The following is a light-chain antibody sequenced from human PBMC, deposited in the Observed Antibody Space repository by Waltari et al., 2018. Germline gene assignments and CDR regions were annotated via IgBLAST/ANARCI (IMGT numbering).Light chain of an antibody. J-gene: IGKJ1*01. CDR2: AAS. CDR1: QAISNY. CDR3: QQLNSYQWT. Sequence: IQLTQSPSSLSASVGDRVTITCRASQAISNYLAWYQQKPGKAPKLLIYAASTLQSGVPSRFSGGGSGTDFTLTISSLQPEDFATYSCQQLNSYQWTFGQGTKVEIK. V-gene: IGKV1-9*01.